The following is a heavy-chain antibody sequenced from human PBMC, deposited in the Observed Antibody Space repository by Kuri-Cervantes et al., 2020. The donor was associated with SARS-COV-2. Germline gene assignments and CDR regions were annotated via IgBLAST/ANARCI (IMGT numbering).Heavy chain of an antibody. V-gene: IGHV3-30*02. Sequence: GESLKISCAASGFTFSSYGMHWVRQAPGKGLEWVAFISNDGKNKKCIASGKGRFTISRDNSQNTLYLQMKSLRNEDTAMYFCTKDRLGVHDFWGQGTLVTVSS. CDR3: TKDRLGVHDF. J-gene: IGHJ4*02. CDR2: ISNDGKNK. CDR1: GFTFSSYG. D-gene: IGHD2-8*01.